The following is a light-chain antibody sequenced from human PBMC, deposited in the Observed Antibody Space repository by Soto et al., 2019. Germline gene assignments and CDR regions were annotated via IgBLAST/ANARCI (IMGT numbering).Light chain of an antibody. CDR2: AVS. CDR3: CSYTSLSTVV. CDR1: SSDVGGYNH. Sequence: QSVLTEPAAVSGSPGQSITISCTGTSSDVGGYNHVSWYQHSPGKAPKLILFAVSDRPSGVSHRFSGSKSGNTASLTISGLQAEDEADYYCCSYTSLSTVVFGGGTKLTVL. V-gene: IGLV2-14*01. J-gene: IGLJ2*01.